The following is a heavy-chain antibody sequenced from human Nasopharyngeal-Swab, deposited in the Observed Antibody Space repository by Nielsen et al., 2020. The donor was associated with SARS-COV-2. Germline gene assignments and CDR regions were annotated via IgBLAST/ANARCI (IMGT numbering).Heavy chain of an antibody. Sequence: WIRQPPGKGLEWISFISSSGTKEQYRGSVRGRFTISRDNAKNSAYLHMNSLRAEDTATYYCARQYSFGYYSDYWGQGTLVTVSS. CDR2: ISSSGTKE. CDR3: ARQYSFGYYSDY. V-gene: IGHV3-11*01. D-gene: IGHD3-3*01. J-gene: IGHJ4*02.